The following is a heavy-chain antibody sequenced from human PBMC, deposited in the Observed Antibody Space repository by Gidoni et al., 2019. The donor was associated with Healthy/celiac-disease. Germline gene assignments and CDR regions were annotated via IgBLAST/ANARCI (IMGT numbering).Heavy chain of an antibody. J-gene: IGHJ4*02. D-gene: IGHD6-13*01. CDR3: ARDPLAAAPDY. Sequence: QVQLVESGGGLVTPGGSLRLSCAASGFTFSDYYMSWIRQAPGKGLEWVSYISSSSSYTNYADSVKGRFTISRDNAKNSLYLQMNSLRAEDTAVYYCARDPLAAAPDYWGQGTLVTVSS. CDR1: GFTFSDYY. V-gene: IGHV3-11*05. CDR2: ISSSSSYT.